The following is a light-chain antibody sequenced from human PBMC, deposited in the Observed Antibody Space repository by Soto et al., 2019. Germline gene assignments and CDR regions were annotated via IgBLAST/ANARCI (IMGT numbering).Light chain of an antibody. CDR1: QSVSSY. CDR3: QQRSNWPPGSFT. Sequence: EIVLTQSPATLSLSPGERATLSCRASQSVSSYLAWYQQKPGQAPRLLIYDASNRATGIPARFSGSGSGTDFTLTISSIAPEDFAVYYCQQRSNWPPGSFTFGPGTKVDIK. V-gene: IGKV3-11*01. J-gene: IGKJ3*01. CDR2: DAS.